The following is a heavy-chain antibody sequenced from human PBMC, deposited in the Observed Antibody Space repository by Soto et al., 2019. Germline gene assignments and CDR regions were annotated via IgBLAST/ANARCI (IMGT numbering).Heavy chain of an antibody. CDR3: ARVVTRYGGKLGYFDY. V-gene: IGHV3-21*01. CDR2: ISSSSSYI. J-gene: IGHJ4*02. Sequence: PGGSVRLSCAASGFTFSSYRMNWVRQAPGKGLEWVSSISSSSSYIYYADSVKGRFTISRDNAKNSLYLQMNSLRAEDTAVYYCARVVTRYGGKLGYFDYWGQGTLVTVSS. CDR1: GFTFSSYR. D-gene: IGHD4-17*01.